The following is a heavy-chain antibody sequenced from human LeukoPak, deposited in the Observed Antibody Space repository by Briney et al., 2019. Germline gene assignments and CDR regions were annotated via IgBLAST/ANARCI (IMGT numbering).Heavy chain of an antibody. CDR1: GGSISSGLYY. J-gene: IGHJ4*02. V-gene: IGHV4-39*01. Sequence: SETLSLTCSVSGGSISSGLYYWSWIRQPPGKGLEWIVSMHYSGSTYYNPSLKSRVTISVDTSKNQYSLRLLSVTAADTFVYYCAKNDRGRPADYWGQGTLVTVSS. CDR2: MHYSGST. CDR3: AKNDRGRPADY. D-gene: IGHD1-26*01.